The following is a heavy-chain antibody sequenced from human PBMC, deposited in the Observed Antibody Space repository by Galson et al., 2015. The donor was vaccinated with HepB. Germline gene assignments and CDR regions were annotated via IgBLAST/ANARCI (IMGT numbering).Heavy chain of an antibody. V-gene: IGHV1-8*01. CDR1: GYTFTSYD. CDR2: MNPNSGNT. Sequence: SVKVSCKASGYTFTSYDINWVRQATGQGLEWMGWMNPNSGNTGYAQKFQGRVTMTRNTSISTAYMELSSLRSEDTAVYYCAREALGIVAVDTAMVPPGYYYYGMDVWGQGTTVTVSS. D-gene: IGHD5-18*01. CDR3: AREALGIVAVDTAMVPPGYYYYGMDV. J-gene: IGHJ6*02.